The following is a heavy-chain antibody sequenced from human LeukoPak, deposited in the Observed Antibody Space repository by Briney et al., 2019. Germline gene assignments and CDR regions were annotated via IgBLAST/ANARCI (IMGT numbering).Heavy chain of an antibody. J-gene: IGHJ4*02. CDR3: AKGGELTPYYFDY. V-gene: IGHV3-30*04. Sequence: PGRSLRLSCAASGFTFSSYAMHWVRQAPGKGLEWVAVISYDGSNKYYADSVKGRFTISRDNSKNTLYLQMNSLRAEDTAVYYCAKGGELTPYYFDYWGQGTLVTVSS. CDR2: ISYDGSNK. D-gene: IGHD3-10*01. CDR1: GFTFSSYA.